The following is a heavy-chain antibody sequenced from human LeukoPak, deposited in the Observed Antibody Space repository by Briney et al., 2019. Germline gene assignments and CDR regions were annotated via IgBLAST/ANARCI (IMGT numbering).Heavy chain of an antibody. CDR2: ISAYNGNT. V-gene: IGHV1-18*01. CDR1: GYTFTIYG. D-gene: IGHD6-13*01. J-gene: IGHJ4*02. CDR3: ARAGGSIAAAGTFDY. Sequence: ASVKVSCKASGYTFTIYGISWVRQAPGQGREEMGWISAYNGNTNYAQKLQGRVTMTTDTSTSTAYMELRSLRSDDTAVYYCARAGGSIAAAGTFDYWGQGTLVTVSS.